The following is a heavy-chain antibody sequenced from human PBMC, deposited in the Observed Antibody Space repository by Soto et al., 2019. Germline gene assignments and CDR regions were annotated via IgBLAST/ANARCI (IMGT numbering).Heavy chain of an antibody. CDR1: GYTFTSYG. CDR2: TNPYNGNT. V-gene: IGHV1-18*01. Sequence: QVQLVQSGVEVKKPGASVKVSCKASGYTFTSYGISWVRQAPGQGLEWMEWTNPYNGNTNYAQKLQGRVTMTTDTSTSTAYMELRSLRSDDTAVYYCTRDPVGGNWFDPWGQGTLVTVSS. D-gene: IGHD1-26*01. CDR3: TRDPVGGNWFDP. J-gene: IGHJ5*02.